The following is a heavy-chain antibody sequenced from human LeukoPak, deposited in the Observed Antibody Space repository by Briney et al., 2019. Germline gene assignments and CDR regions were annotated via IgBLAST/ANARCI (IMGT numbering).Heavy chain of an antibody. CDR2: ISSSGSTI. Sequence: GGSLRLSCAASGFTFSSYEMNWVRQAPGKGLEWVSYISSSGSTIYYADSVKGRFTISRENAKNSLYLQMNSLRAEDTAVYYCARDSLVVVVAGPLDYYYYGMDVWGQGTTVTVSS. J-gene: IGHJ6*02. D-gene: IGHD2-15*01. CDR1: GFTFSSYE. CDR3: ARDSLVVVVAGPLDYYYYGMDV. V-gene: IGHV3-48*03.